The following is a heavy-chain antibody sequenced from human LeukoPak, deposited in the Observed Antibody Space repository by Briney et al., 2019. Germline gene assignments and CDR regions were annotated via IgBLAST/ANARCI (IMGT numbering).Heavy chain of an antibody. J-gene: IGHJ5*02. V-gene: IGHV3-33*01. CDR2: IWYDGSNK. Sequence: GGSLRLSCAAFGFTFSNYGMHWVRQAPGKGLEWVAVIWYDGSNKYYADSVKGRFTISRDNSKNTLYLQMNSLRAEDTAVYYCARDLSYGGWFDPWGQGTLVTVSS. CDR3: ARDLSYGGWFDP. D-gene: IGHD1-26*01. CDR1: GFTFSNYG.